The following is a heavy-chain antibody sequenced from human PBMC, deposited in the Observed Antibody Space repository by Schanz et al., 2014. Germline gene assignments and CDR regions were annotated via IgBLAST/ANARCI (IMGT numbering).Heavy chain of an antibody. J-gene: IGHJ4*02. Sequence: QAQLVQSGGEVKKPGASLKVSCKASGYSFTSYVFSWVRQAPGQGFEWIGRTIPMINEAKYADNFRGRVSMTADKSTSTAYMVLSGLTHEDTATYYCARDAADFLAGYYLDTWGQGTLVVVSS. CDR2: TIPMINEA. CDR3: ARDAADFLAGYYLDT. D-gene: IGHD3-9*01. CDR1: GYSFTSYV. V-gene: IGHV1-69*04.